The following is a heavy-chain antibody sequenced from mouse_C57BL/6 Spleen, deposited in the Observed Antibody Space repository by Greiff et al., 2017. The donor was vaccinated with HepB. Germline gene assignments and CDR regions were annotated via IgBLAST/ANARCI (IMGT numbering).Heavy chain of an antibody. J-gene: IGHJ1*03. CDR3: ARDYYGSSYWYFDV. CDR1: GYTFTSYW. Sequence: QVQLQQPGAELVKPGASVKLSCKASGYTFTSYWMHWVKQRPGQGLEWIGKIHPNSGSTNYNEKFKSKATLTVDKSSSTAYMQLSSLTSEDSAVYYCARDYYGSSYWYFDVWGTGTTVTVSS. V-gene: IGHV1-64*01. CDR2: IHPNSGST. D-gene: IGHD1-1*01.